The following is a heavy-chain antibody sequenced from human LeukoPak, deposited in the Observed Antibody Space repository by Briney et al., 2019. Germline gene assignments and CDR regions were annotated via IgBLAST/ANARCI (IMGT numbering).Heavy chain of an antibody. J-gene: IGHJ4*02. CDR2: IYYSGST. D-gene: IGHD3-10*01. Sequence: SETLSLTCTVSGGSISSSSYYWGWIRQPPGKGLEWIGSIYYSGSTYYNPSLKSRVTISVDTSKNQFSLKLSSVTAADTAVYYCARLHRSLSIRMVRVYYFDYWGQGTLVTVSS. CDR3: ARLHRSLSIRMVRVYYFDY. CDR1: GGSISSSSYY. V-gene: IGHV4-39*01.